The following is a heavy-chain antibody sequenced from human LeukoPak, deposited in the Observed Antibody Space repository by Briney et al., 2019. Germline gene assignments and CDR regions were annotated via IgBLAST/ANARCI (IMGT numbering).Heavy chain of an antibody. J-gene: IGHJ4*02. D-gene: IGHD3-22*01. CDR2: ISAYNGNT. V-gene: IGHV1-18*01. CDR3: RGDSSAGGNYFDH. Sequence: EASVKVSCKASGYTFTSYGISWVRQAPGQGLEWMGWISAYNGNTNYAQKLQGRVTMTTDTSTSTAYMELRSLRSDDTAVYYCRGDSSAGGNYFDHWGQGTLVTVSS. CDR1: GYTFTSYG.